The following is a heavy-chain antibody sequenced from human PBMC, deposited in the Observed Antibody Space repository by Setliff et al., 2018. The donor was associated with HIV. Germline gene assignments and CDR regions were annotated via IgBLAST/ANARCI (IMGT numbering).Heavy chain of an antibody. CDR1: GGSIRSYY. V-gene: IGHV4-4*07. Sequence: SETLSLTCTVSGGSIRSYYWSWIRQPAGKGLEWIGHIYTSGKTHYSPSLKSRITISADTSKNQLSLNLSSVTAADTAVYYCARAAYSGTYLWEPATDLWGRGTLVTVSS. CDR3: ARAAYSGTYLWEPATDL. CDR2: IYTSGKT. J-gene: IGHJ2*01. D-gene: IGHD1-26*01.